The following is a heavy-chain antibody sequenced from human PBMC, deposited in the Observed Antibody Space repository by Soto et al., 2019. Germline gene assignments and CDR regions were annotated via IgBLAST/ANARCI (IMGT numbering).Heavy chain of an antibody. J-gene: IGHJ4*02. D-gene: IGHD3-22*01. Sequence: PSETLSLTCTVSGGSISSGDYYWSWIRQPPGKGLEWIGYIYYSGSTYYNPSLKSRVTISVDTSKNQFSLKLSSVTAADTAVYYCARAPDYYDSSGYGYFDYWGQGTLVTVSS. CDR1: GGSISSGDYY. CDR2: IYYSGST. CDR3: ARAPDYYDSSGYGYFDY. V-gene: IGHV4-30-4*01.